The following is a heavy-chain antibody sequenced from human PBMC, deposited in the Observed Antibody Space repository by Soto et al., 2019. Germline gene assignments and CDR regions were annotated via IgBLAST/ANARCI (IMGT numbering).Heavy chain of an antibody. D-gene: IGHD2-2*01. CDR1: GYTFTSYY. CDR3: ARVSEKVTLLGYCSSTSCLPDY. CDR2: INPSGGST. J-gene: IGHJ4*02. Sequence: ASVKVSCKASGYTFTSYYMHWVRQAPGQGLEWMGIINPSGGSTSYAQKFQGRVTMTRDTSTSTVYMELSSLRSEDTAVYYCARVSEKVTLLGYCSSTSCLPDYWGQGTLVTV. V-gene: IGHV1-46*03.